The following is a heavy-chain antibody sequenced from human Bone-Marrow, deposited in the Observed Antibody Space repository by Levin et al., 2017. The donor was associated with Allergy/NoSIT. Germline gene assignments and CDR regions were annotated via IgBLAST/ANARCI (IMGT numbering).Heavy chain of an antibody. V-gene: IGHV3-21*06. J-gene: IGHJ6*02. Sequence: GGSLRLSCAASGLSFSNYDMNWVRQAPGKGLEWVSSISSGSSHIDYADSVKGRFTISRDNAKNSLYLQMNSLRLEDTAVYFCASWAMFYYDGSDFDYFYYGMDVWGQGTTVTVSS. CDR1: GLSFSNYD. D-gene: IGHD3-16*01. CDR3: ASWAMFYYDGSDFDYFYYGMDV. CDR2: ISSGSSHI.